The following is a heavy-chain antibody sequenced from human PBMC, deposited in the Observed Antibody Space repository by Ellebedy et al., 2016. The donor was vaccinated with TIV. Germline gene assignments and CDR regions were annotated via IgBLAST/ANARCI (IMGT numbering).Heavy chain of an antibody. Sequence: ASVKVSCKASGYTFTGYFIHWVRQAPGQGLEWMGIINPSGGSANYAQKFQGRVTITSDTSTRIVYMDLSSLRSEDTALYYCARDDSSGLTYWGQGTLVTVSS. CDR1: GYTFTGYF. CDR3: ARDDSSGLTY. V-gene: IGHV1-46*01. CDR2: INPSGGSA. D-gene: IGHD6-19*01. J-gene: IGHJ4*02.